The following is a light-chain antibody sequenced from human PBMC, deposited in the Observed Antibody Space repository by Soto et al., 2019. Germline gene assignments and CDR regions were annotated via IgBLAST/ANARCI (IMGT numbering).Light chain of an antibody. J-gene: IGKJ1*01. V-gene: IGKV1-17*01. CDR1: QGIRND. CDR3: LQHNSYPRT. CDR2: ATS. Sequence: DIQMTQSPSSLSASVGDRVTITCRAGQGIRNDLAWYQQNPGKAPKRLIYATSSLQSEVPSRFSGSESGTEFTPTISSLQPEDFATYYCLQHNSYPRTFGQGTKVEIK.